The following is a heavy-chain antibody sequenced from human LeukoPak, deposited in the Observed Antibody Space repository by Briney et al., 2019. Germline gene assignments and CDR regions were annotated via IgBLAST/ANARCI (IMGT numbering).Heavy chain of an antibody. CDR3: ARLSEARRNCSSTSCYGGYYYYMDV. D-gene: IGHD2-2*01. CDR2: IFYSGIT. CDR1: GGSISSYY. J-gene: IGHJ6*03. Sequence: SETLSLTCTVSGGSISSYYWSWIRQPPGKGLEWIGYIFYSGITNYSPSLKSRVTISVDTSKNQFSLKLSSVTAADTAVYYCARLSEARRNCSSTSCYGGYYYYMDVWGKGTTVTISS. V-gene: IGHV4-59*12.